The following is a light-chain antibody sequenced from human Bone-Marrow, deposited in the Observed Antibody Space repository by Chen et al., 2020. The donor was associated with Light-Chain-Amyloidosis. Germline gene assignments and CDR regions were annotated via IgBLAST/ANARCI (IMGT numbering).Light chain of an antibody. Sequence: QSALTQPASVSGSPGQSTTISCTGTSSAVGGSNPVSWYQQHPDKAPKLRIYEVTNRTTCVPDRFSGSKTDNTDSLTISGLQTADEADYFCSAYTITNNLVFGSGTKVTVL. CDR2: EVT. CDR3: SAYTITNNLV. CDR1: SSAVGGSNP. V-gene: IGLV2-14*01. J-gene: IGLJ1*01.